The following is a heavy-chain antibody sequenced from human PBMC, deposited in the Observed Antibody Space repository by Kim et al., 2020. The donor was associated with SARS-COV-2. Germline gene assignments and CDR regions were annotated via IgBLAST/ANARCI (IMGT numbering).Heavy chain of an antibody. J-gene: IGHJ3*02. CDR1: GGSISSSSYY. V-gene: IGHV4-39*07. CDR3: ARADRDCSGGSCYPAFDI. Sequence: SETLSLTCTVSGGSISSSSYYWGWIRQPPGKGLEWIGSIYYSGSTYYNPSLKSRVTISVDTSKNQFSLKLSSVTAADTAVYYCARADRDCSGGSCYPAFDIWGQGTMVTVSS. CDR2: IYYSGST. D-gene: IGHD2-15*01.